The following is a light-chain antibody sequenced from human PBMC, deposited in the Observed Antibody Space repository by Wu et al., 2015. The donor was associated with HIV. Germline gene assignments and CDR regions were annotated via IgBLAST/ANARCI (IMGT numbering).Light chain of an antibody. CDR1: QSISIH. J-gene: IGKJ4*01. Sequence: EIVLTQSPVTLSLSPGESATLSCRASQSISIHLAWYQQKSGQAPRLLIYDVSTRATGVPARFTGSGSGTEFTLTITSMQSEDFAVYYCQQYNNWPPLTFGGGTKVEIK. CDR3: QQYNNWPPLT. V-gene: IGKV3D-15*01. CDR2: DVS.